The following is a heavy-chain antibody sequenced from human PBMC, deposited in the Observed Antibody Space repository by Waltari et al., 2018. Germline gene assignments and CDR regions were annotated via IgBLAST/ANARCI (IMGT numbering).Heavy chain of an antibody. J-gene: IGHJ4*02. CDR3: ARDLYSSGPREADS. Sequence: QVHLVESGGGVVQPGRSLRLSCVGAGFTFSDHAMPWVRQAPGKGLEWVAIISYEGSNKYYADSVRGRFTISRDNSKNMLYLEMNSLRAEDTAVYYCARDLYSSGPREADSWGQGTLVAVSS. D-gene: IGHD3-22*01. CDR2: ISYEGSNK. V-gene: IGHV3-30*04. CDR1: GFTFSDHA.